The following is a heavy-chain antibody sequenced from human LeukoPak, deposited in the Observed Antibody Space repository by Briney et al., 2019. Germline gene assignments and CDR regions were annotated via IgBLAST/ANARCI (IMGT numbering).Heavy chain of an antibody. J-gene: IGHJ3*02. CDR1: GFTFSSYG. V-gene: IGHV3-30*03. D-gene: IGHD6-19*01. CDR2: ISYDGSNK. CDR3: TRGAILGQWPGAFDI. Sequence: GGSLRLSCAASGFTFSSYGMHWVRQAPGKGLEWVAVISYDGSNKYYADSVKGRFTISGDNSKNTLYLQMNSLRAEDTAVYYCTRGAILGQWPGAFDIWGQGTMVTVSS.